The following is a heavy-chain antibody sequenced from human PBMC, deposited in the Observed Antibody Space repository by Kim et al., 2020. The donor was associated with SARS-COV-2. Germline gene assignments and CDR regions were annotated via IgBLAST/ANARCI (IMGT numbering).Heavy chain of an antibody. Sequence: GGSLRLSCAASGFTFSSYWMSWVRQAPGKGLEWVANIKQDGSEKYYVDSVKGRFTISRDNAKNSLYLQMNSLRAEDTAVYYCAREGRIAAAVEETDFDYWGQGTLVTVSS. D-gene: IGHD6-13*01. V-gene: IGHV3-7*03. J-gene: IGHJ4*02. CDR3: AREGRIAAAVEETDFDY. CDR2: IKQDGSEK. CDR1: GFTFSSYW.